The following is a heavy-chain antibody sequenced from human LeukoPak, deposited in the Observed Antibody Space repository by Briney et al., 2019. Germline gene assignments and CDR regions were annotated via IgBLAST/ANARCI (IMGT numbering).Heavy chain of an antibody. CDR1: GFTFSNAW. D-gene: IGHD2-15*01. CDR2: IKSKTDGGTT. CDR3: TTGGGGYCSGGSCYYLDY. V-gene: IGHV3-15*01. J-gene: IGHJ4*02. Sequence: PGGSLRLSCAASGFTFSNAWMNWVRQAPGKGLEWVGRIKSKTDGGTTDYAAPVKGRFTISRDDSKNTLYLQMSSLKTEDTAVYYCTTGGGGYCSGGSCYYLDYWGQGTLVTVSS.